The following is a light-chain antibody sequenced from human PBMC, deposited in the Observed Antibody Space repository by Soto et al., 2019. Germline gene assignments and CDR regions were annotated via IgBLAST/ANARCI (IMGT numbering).Light chain of an antibody. V-gene: IGKV1-5*03. CDR3: QHYNSYSEA. CDR1: QNIDTF. CDR2: KAS. Sequence: DIQMTQSPSTLSASVGDRVTITCRASQNIDTFLAWYQQKPGKAPKLLIYKASTLKSGVPSRFSGSGSGTEFTLTISSLQPDDFATYYCQHYNSYSEAFGQGTKVDIK. J-gene: IGKJ1*01.